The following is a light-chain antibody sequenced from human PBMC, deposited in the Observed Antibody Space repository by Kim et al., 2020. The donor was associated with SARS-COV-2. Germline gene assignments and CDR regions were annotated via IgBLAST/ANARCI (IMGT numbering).Light chain of an antibody. J-gene: IGLJ2*01. V-gene: IGLV3-1*01. CDR1: KSGDKY. CDR3: QAWDSSTGV. Sequence: SEAPGQTARITCSGDKSGDKYACWYQQKPGQSPVLVIYQDSKRPSGIPERFSGSNSGNTATLTISGTQAMDEADYYCQAWDSSTGVFGGGTQLTVL. CDR2: QDS.